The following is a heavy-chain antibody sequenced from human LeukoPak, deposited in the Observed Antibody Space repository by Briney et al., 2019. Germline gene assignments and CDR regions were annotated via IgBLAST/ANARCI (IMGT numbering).Heavy chain of an antibody. CDR1: GGTFSSYA. CDR3: ARGQVTAITPVYNWFDP. CDR2: IIPIFGTA. Sequence: GASVKVSCKASGGTFSSYAISWVRQAPGQGLEWMGGIIPIFGTANYAQKFQGRVTITADKSTSTAYMELSSLRSEDTAVYYCARGQVTAITPVYNWFDPWGQGTLVTVSS. J-gene: IGHJ5*02. D-gene: IGHD2-21*02. V-gene: IGHV1-69*06.